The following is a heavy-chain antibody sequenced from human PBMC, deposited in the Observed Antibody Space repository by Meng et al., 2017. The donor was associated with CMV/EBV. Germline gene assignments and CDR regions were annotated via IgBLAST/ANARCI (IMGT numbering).Heavy chain of an antibody. CDR3: ARDLDYYDSSGYYYYGMDV. CDR1: GGSISSGGYY. Sequence: SETLSLTCTVSGGSISSGGYYWSWIRQHPGKGLEWIGYIYYSGSTYYNPSLKSRVTISVDTSKNQFSRKLSSVTAADTAVYYCARDLDYYDSSGYYYYGMDVWGQGTTVTVSS. J-gene: IGHJ6*02. D-gene: IGHD3-22*01. CDR2: IYYSGST. V-gene: IGHV4-31*03.